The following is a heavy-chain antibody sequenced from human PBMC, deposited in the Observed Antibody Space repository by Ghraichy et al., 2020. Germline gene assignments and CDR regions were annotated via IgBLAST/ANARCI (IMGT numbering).Heavy chain of an antibody. CDR1: GFTFSSFD. D-gene: IGHD4/OR15-4a*01. J-gene: IGHJ5*01. Sequence: GGSLRLSCAASGFTFSSFDMHWVRQAPGKGLEWVANILFDGSNHSYAYSVKGRFTITRDNAKTTLVLQMDRLRVEDTAVYYCASRGDYGDFSIGFDSWGPGSPVTVSS. CDR2: ILFDGSNH. V-gene: IGHV3-33*01. CDR3: ASRGDYGDFSIGFDS.